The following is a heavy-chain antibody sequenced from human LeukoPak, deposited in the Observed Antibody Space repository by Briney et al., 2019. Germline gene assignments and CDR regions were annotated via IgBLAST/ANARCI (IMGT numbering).Heavy chain of an antibody. D-gene: IGHD6-19*01. J-gene: IGHJ3*02. Sequence: SETPSLTCAVYGGSFSGYYWSWIRQPPGKGLEWIGEINHSGSINYNPSLKSRVTISVDTSKNQFSLKLSSVTAADTAVYYCARGFIAVASSDADAFDIWGQGTMVTVSS. V-gene: IGHV4-34*01. CDR3: ARGFIAVASSDADAFDI. CDR1: GGSFSGYY. CDR2: INHSGSI.